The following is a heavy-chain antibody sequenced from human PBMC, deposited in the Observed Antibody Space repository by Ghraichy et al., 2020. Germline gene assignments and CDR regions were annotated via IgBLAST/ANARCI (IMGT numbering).Heavy chain of an antibody. D-gene: IGHD2-21*01. J-gene: IGHJ6*02. Sequence: GGYLRLSCAASGFTFTSYGMHWVRQAPGKGLEWVAVISYDGSNKYYADSVKGRFTISRDNSKNTLYLQMNSLRAEDTAVYYCAKCRRALFYYYYGMDVWGQGTTVTVSS. V-gene: IGHV3-30*18. CDR2: ISYDGSNK. CDR3: AKCRRALFYYYYGMDV. CDR1: GFTFTSYG.